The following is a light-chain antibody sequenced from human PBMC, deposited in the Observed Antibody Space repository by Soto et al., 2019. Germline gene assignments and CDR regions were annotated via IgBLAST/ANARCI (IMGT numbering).Light chain of an antibody. CDR1: TGAVTSGYY. J-gene: IGLJ2*01. CDR3: LLYYGGQLGV. CDR2: STN. V-gene: IGLV7-43*01. Sequence: QTVVTQEPSLTVSPGGTVNLTSASSTGAVTSGYYPNWFQQKPGQAPRALIYSTNNKYSWTPARFSGSLLGGKAALTLSGVQPEDEADYYCLLYYGGQLGVFGGGTQLTVL.